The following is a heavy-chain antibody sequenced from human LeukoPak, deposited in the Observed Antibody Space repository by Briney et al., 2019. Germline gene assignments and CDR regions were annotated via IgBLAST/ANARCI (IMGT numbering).Heavy chain of an antibody. V-gene: IGHV3-30*04. J-gene: IGHJ4*02. CDR3: ARDQGVTGAAPSDY. Sequence: TGGSLRLSCAASGFTFSSYAMHWVRQAPGKGLKWVAVISYDGSNKYYADSVKGRFTISRDNSKNTLYLQMNSLRAEDTAVYYCARDQGVTGAAPSDYWGQGTLVTVSS. D-gene: IGHD6-25*01. CDR1: GFTFSSYA. CDR2: ISYDGSNK.